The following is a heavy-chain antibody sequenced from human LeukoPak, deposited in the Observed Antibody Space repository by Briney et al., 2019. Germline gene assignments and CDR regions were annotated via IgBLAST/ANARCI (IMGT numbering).Heavy chain of an antibody. CDR1: EFAFGSYA. D-gene: IGHD2-15*01. V-gene: IGHV3-48*03. CDR3: ARDHGVVVAAPDY. J-gene: IGHJ4*02. CDR2: ISSSGSTI. Sequence: GGSLRLSCAASEFAFGSYAMHWVRQTPGKGLEWVSYISSSGSTIFYADSVKGRFTISRDNAKNSLYLQMNSLRAEDTAVYYCARDHGVVVAAPDYWGQGTLVTVSS.